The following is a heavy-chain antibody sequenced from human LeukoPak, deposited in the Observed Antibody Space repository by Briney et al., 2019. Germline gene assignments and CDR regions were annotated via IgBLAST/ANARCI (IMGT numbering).Heavy chain of an antibody. Sequence: SGTLSLTCAVSGGSISSSNWWSWVRPPPGKGLEWIGEIYHSGSTNYNPSLKSRVTISVDTSKNQFSLKLASVTAADTAVYYCARGVTMIVVVIHDWYFDLWGRGTLVTVSS. V-gene: IGHV4-4*02. CDR3: ARGVTMIVVVIHDWYFDL. CDR1: GGSISSSNW. J-gene: IGHJ2*01. CDR2: IYHSGST. D-gene: IGHD3-22*01.